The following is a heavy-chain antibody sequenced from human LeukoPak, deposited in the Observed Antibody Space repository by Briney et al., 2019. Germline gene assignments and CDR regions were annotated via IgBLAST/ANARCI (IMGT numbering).Heavy chain of an antibody. Sequence: ASVKVSCKASGYTFTSYDINWVRQATGQGLEWMGWMNPNSGNTGYAQKLQGRVTMTTDTSTSIAYMELRSLRSDDTAVYYCARAREYGDYYDYWGQGTLVTVSS. CDR3: ARAREYGDYYDY. D-gene: IGHD4-17*01. V-gene: IGHV1-8*01. CDR1: GYTFTSYD. J-gene: IGHJ4*02. CDR2: MNPNSGNT.